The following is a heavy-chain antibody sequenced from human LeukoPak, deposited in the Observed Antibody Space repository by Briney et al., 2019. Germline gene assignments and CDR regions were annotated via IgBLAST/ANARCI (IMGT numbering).Heavy chain of an antibody. D-gene: IGHD3-10*01. Sequence: GGSLRLSCAVSGFTVSSNYMSWVRQAPGTGLEWVSVIYSGGSTYYADSVKGRFTISRDNSKNTLYLQMNSLRAEDTAVYYCARSPTKSTMVRGVIITGPRYYYYYGMDVWGQGTTVTVSS. CDR1: GFTVSSNY. V-gene: IGHV3-53*01. CDR3: ARSPTKSTMVRGVIITGPRYYYYYGMDV. J-gene: IGHJ6*02. CDR2: IYSGGST.